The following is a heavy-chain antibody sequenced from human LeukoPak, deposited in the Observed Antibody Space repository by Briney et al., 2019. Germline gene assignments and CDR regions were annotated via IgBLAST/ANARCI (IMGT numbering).Heavy chain of an antibody. J-gene: IGHJ6*03. V-gene: IGHV4-34*01. D-gene: IGHD2-21*02. CDR3: ARAYCGGDCYSGYYYYMDV. CDR2: INHSGST. CDR1: GGSFSGYY. Sequence: PSETLSLTCAVYGGSFSGYYWSWIRQPPGKGLEWIGEINHSGSTNYNPSLKGRVTISVDTSKNQFSLKLSSVTAADTAVYYCARAYCGGDCYSGYYYYMDVWGKGTTVTVSS.